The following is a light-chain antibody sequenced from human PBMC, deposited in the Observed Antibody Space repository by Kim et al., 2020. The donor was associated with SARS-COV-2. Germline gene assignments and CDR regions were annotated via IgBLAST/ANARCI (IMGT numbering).Light chain of an antibody. CDR1: QSISSY. J-gene: IGKJ4*01. Sequence: ASVGDRFTITCRASQSISSYLNWYQQKPGKAPKLLMYAASSLQSGVPSRFSGSGSGTDFTLTISSLQPEDFATYYCQQSYSTPLTFCGGTKVDIK. CDR3: QQSYSTPLT. CDR2: AAS. V-gene: IGKV1-39*01.